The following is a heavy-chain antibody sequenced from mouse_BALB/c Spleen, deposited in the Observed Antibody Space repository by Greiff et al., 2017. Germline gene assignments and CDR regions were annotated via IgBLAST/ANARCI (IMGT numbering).Heavy chain of an antibody. CDR1: GFNIKDTY. V-gene: IGHV14-3*02. D-gene: IGHD2-10*01. CDR3: ASGAYYGNLDAMDY. Sequence: VHVKQSGAELVKPGASVKLSCTASGFNIKDTYMHWVKQRPEQGLEWIGRIDPANGNTKYDPKFQGKATITADTSSNTAYLQLSSLTSEDTAVYYCASGAYYGNLDAMDYWGQGTSVTVSS. J-gene: IGHJ4*01. CDR2: IDPANGNT.